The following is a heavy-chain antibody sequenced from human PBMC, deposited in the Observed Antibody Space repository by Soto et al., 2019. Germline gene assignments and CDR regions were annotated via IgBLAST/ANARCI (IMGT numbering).Heavy chain of an antibody. Sequence: SETLSLTCTVSGGSISSSSYYWGWIRQPPGKGLEWIGNIYYTGSTYYNPSLKSRVTISVNTSKNQFSLKLSSVTAADTAVYYCARRIFRYNWFDPWGQGTLVTVSS. CDR1: GGSISSSSYY. CDR3: ARRIFRYNWFDP. CDR2: IYYTGST. J-gene: IGHJ5*02. D-gene: IGHD2-15*01. V-gene: IGHV4-39*01.